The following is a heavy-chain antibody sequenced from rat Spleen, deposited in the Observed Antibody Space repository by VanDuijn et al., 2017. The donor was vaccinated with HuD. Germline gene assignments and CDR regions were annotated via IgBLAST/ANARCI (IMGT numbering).Heavy chain of an antibody. Sequence: EVQLQESGPGLVKPSQSLSLTCSVTGYSITSSYRWNWIRTFPGNKLEWMGYINSAGSTNYNPSLKSRISITKDTSKNQFFLQVNSVTTKDTATYYCARSGYTTDYYYRWYFDFWGPGTMVTVSS. CDR3: ARSGYTTDYYYRWYFDF. V-gene: IGHV3-3*01. J-gene: IGHJ1*01. CDR2: INSAGST. CDR1: GYSITSSYR. D-gene: IGHD1-6*01.